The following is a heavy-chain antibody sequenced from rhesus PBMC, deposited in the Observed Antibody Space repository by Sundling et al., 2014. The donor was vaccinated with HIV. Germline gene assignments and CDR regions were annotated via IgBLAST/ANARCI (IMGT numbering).Heavy chain of an antibody. CDR3: ARDLNESWRYIVYGLES. Sequence: QVKLQQWGEGLVKPSETLSLTCAVYGGSISGYYYWSWIRQSPGKGLEWIGYIFGNSGSANYNPSLKNRVTISKDTSKNQFSLGLTSVTAADTAVYYCARDLNESWRYIVYGLESWGQGVIVTVSS. J-gene: IGHJ6*01. CDR1: GGSISGYYY. CDR2: IFGNSGSA. V-gene: IGHV4-73*01. D-gene: IGHD1-1-1*01.